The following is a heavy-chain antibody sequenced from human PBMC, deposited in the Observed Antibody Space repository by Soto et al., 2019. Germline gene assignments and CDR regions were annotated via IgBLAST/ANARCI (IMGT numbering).Heavy chain of an antibody. D-gene: IGHD3-10*01. Sequence: SETLSLTCTVFGGSVSSGSYYWSWIRQPPGKGLEWIGYIYYSGSTNYNPSLKSRVTISVDTSKNQFSLKLSSVTAADTAVYYCARYYYASGKYWFDPCGQRTLVTVSS. CDR1: GGSVSSGSYY. J-gene: IGHJ5*02. CDR3: ARYYYASGKYWFDP. CDR2: IYYSGST. V-gene: IGHV4-61*01.